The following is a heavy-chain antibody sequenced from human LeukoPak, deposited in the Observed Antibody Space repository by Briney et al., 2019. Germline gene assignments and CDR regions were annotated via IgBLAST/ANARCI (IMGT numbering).Heavy chain of an antibody. CDR3: AKDYGDGYNG. J-gene: IGHJ4*02. Sequence: GGSLRLSCAASGFTFSSYGMHWVRQAPGKGLEWVAVISYDGSNKYYADSVKGRFTISRDNSKNTLYLQMNSPRAEDTAVYYCAKDYGDGYNGWGQGTLVTVSS. D-gene: IGHD5-24*01. V-gene: IGHV3-30*18. CDR2: ISYDGSNK. CDR1: GFTFSSYG.